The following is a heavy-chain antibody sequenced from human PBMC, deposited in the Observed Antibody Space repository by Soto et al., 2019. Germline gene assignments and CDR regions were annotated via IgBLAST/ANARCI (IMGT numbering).Heavy chain of an antibody. CDR1: AFTFSNYA. Sequence: GGSLRLSCAASAFTFSNYAMNWVRQAPGKGLEWVSYISIGSGSIFYADSVKGRFTISRDDAKNSLYLQMNTLRDEDTAVYYCVRDDRWAFDFWGQGTMVTVSS. CDR2: ISIGSGSI. J-gene: IGHJ3*01. D-gene: IGHD3-22*01. V-gene: IGHV3-48*02. CDR3: VRDDRWAFDF.